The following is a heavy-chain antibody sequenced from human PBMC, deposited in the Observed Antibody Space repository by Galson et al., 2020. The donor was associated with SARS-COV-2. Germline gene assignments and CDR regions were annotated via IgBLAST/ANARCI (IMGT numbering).Heavy chain of an antibody. D-gene: IGHD3-10*01. Sequence: ASVKVSCKASGYTFSDNYIHWVRQAPGQGLEWMGWINPNSGGANHALKFLGRDTLTSDTSISTAYMDLSSLRYDDTAVYFCARDRNYYGSGSYLFDSWGQGTLVTVSS. V-gene: IGHV1-2*02. CDR3: ARDRNYYGSGSYLFDS. J-gene: IGHJ4*02. CDR1: GYTFSDNY. CDR2: INPNSGGA.